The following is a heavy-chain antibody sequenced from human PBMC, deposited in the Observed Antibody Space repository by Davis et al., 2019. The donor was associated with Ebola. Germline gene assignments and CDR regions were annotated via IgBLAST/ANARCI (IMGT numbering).Heavy chain of an antibody. V-gene: IGHV3-23*01. CDR1: GFARFSA. J-gene: IGHJ4*02. CDR2: LRGSAGTT. CDR3: ARGEEDIVVLGDH. D-gene: IGHD2-2*01. Sequence: GESLKISCAASGFARFSAMSWVRQAPGKGLEWVSTLRGSAGTTDYADSVKGRFTISRDNSKNTLYLQMDSLRAEDTAVYYCARGEEDIVVLGDHWGQGTLVTVSS.